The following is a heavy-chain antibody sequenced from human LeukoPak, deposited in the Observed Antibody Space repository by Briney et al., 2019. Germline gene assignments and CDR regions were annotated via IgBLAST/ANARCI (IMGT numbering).Heavy chain of an antibody. D-gene: IGHD3-22*01. CDR1: GYIFTSYW. J-gene: IGHJ3*02. CDR2: IYPGDSDT. Sequence: GESLQISCKGSGYIFTSYWIGWVRQLPGKGLEWMGIIYPGDSDTRYSPSFQGQVTISADKSISTAYLQWSSLKASDTAMYYCARHPDDYYDSSGYRWGAFDIWGQGTMVTVSS. CDR3: ARHPDDYYDSSGYRWGAFDI. V-gene: IGHV5-51*01.